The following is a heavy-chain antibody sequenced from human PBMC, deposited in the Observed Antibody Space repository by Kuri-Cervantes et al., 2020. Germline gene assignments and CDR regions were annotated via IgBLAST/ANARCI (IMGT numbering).Heavy chain of an antibody. D-gene: IGHD1-26*01. Sequence: GGSLRLSCKASGGTFSSYTISWVRQAPGQGLEWMGWINPNSGGTNYAQKFQGRVTMTRDTSISTAYMELSRLRSEDTAVYYCARARLVGYYYYYGMDVWGQGTTVTVSS. CDR3: ARARLVGYYYYYGMDV. J-gene: IGHJ6*02. CDR1: GGTFSSYT. V-gene: IGHV1-2*02. CDR2: INPNSGGT.